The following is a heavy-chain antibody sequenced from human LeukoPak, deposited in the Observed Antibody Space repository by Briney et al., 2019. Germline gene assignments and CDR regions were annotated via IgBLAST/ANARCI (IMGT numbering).Heavy chain of an antibody. J-gene: IGHJ5*02. Sequence: SETLSLTCTVSGGSISSYYWSWIRQPPGKGLEWIGYIYYSGSANYNPSLKSRVTISVDTSKNQFSLKLSSVTAADTAVYYCARGAPRDYIWGSYRYDWFAPWGQGTLVTVSS. CDR1: GGSISSYY. CDR3: ARGAPRDYIWGSYRYDWFAP. D-gene: IGHD3-16*02. V-gene: IGHV4-59*01. CDR2: IYYSGSA.